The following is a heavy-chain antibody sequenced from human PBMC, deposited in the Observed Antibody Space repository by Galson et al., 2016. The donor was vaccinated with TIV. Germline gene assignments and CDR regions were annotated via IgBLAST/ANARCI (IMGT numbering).Heavy chain of an antibody. CDR3: ARAPISIFGLATSYYFDY. CDR1: GFSLSTYGMS. Sequence: PALVKPTQTLTLTCTFSGFSLSTYGMSVGWIRQPPGKALEWLARIDWDDDKFYNSSLKTRLTISKDISRHQVVLTMTNMDPVDTATYYCARAPISIFGLATSYYFDYWGQGTLVTVSS. D-gene: IGHD3-3*01. CDR2: IDWDDDK. J-gene: IGHJ4*02. V-gene: IGHV2-70*17.